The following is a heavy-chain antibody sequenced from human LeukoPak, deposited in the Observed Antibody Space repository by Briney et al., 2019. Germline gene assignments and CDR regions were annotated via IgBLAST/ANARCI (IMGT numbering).Heavy chain of an antibody. V-gene: IGHV3-66*02. CDR2: IYSGGST. J-gene: IGHJ4*02. D-gene: IGHD6-6*01. Sequence: PGGSLRLSCAASGFTVSSNYMSWVRQAPGKGLEWVSVIYSGGSTYYADSVKGRFTISRDNSRNTLYLQMNSLRAEDTAVYYCARAEQLLLDYWGQGTLVTVSS. CDR3: ARAEQLLLDY. CDR1: GFTVSSNY.